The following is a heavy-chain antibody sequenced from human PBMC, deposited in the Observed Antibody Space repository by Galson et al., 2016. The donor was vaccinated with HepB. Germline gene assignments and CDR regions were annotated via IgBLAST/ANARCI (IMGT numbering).Heavy chain of an antibody. CDR3: ARGRRGDYGGDAFDI. V-gene: IGHV3-30*04. CDR2: ISYDGSNK. Sequence: SLRLSCAASGFTFSSYAMHWVRQAPGKGLEWVAVISYDGSNKYYADSVKGRFTISRDNSKNTLYLQMNSLRAEDTAVYYCARGRRGDYGGDAFDIWGQGTMVTVSS. CDR1: GFTFSSYA. J-gene: IGHJ3*02. D-gene: IGHD4-17*01.